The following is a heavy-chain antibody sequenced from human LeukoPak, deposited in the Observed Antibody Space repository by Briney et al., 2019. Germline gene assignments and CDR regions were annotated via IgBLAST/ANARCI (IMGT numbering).Heavy chain of an antibody. D-gene: IGHD2-2*01. J-gene: IGHJ6*03. CDR1: GYTFTGYY. Sequence: SVKVSCKASGYTFTGYYMHWVRQAPGQGLEWMGGIIPIFGTANYAQKFQGRVTITTDESTSTAYMELSSLRSEDTAVYYCARDECSSTSCYGGFTMDVWGKGTTVTVSS. CDR3: ARDECSSTSCYGGFTMDV. CDR2: IIPIFGTA. V-gene: IGHV1-69*05.